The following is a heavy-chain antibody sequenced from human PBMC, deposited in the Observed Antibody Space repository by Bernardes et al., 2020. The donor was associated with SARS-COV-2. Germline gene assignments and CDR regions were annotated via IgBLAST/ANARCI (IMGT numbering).Heavy chain of an antibody. CDR3: ARSIAVAGTRFRIYYYYGMDV. J-gene: IGHJ6*02. CDR1: GFTFSSYW. Sequence: GGSLRLSCAASGFTFSSYWMHWVRQAPGKGLVWVSRINSDGSSTSYADSVKGRFTISRDNAKNTLYLQMNSLRAEDTAVYYCARSIAVAGTRFRIYYYYGMDVWGQGTTVTVSS. CDR2: INSDGSST. D-gene: IGHD6-19*01. V-gene: IGHV3-74*01.